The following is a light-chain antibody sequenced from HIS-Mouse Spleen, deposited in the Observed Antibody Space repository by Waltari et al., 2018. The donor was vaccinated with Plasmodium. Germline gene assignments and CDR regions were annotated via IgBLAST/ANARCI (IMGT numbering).Light chain of an antibody. CDR2: DVS. CDR3: CSYAGSYTLV. Sequence: QSALTQPRSVPGSPGQSVTISCTGTSSDVAGYNSVSWYQQHPGKAPKLMIYDVSKRPSGVPDRFSGSKSGNTASLTISGLQAEDEADYYCCSYAGSYTLVFGGGTKLTVL. V-gene: IGLV2-11*01. CDR1: SSDVAGYNS. J-gene: IGLJ2*01.